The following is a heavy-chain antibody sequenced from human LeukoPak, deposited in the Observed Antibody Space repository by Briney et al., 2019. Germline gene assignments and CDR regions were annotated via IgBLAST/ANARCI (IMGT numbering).Heavy chain of an antibody. D-gene: IGHD6-13*01. CDR1: GGSFSGYY. CDR2: INHSGST. V-gene: IGHV4-34*01. J-gene: IGHJ5*02. Sequence: KTSETLSLTCAVYGGSFSGYYWSWIRQPPGKGLEWIGEINHSGSTNHNPSLKSRVTISVDTSKNQFSLKLRSVTAADTAVYYCARKEGGQLVNTRRWFDPWGQGTLVTVSS. CDR3: ARKEGGQLVNTRRWFDP.